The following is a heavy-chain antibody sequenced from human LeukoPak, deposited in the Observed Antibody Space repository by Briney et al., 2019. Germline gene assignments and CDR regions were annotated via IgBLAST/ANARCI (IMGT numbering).Heavy chain of an antibody. Sequence: PGRSLRLSCAASGFTFSSYGMHWVRQAPGKGLEWVAVIWYDGSNKYYADSVKGRFTISRDNSKNTLYLQMNSLRAEDMAVYYCARGDYGDYLTLYYYYGMDVWGQGTTVTVSS. V-gene: IGHV3-33*01. CDR3: ARGDYGDYLTLYYYYGMDV. CDR2: IWYDGSNK. CDR1: GFTFSSYG. J-gene: IGHJ6*02. D-gene: IGHD4-17*01.